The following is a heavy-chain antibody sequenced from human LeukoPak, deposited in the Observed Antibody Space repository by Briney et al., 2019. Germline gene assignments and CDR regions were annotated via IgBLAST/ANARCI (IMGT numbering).Heavy chain of an antibody. CDR1: GFTFTTYW. CDR3: ARGEIVVTTYFYYYMDV. Sequence: GGSLRLSCAASGFTFTTYWMGWVRQAPGKGLEWVAVTSYDGSYKYYADSVKGRFTISRDNSKNTLYLQMNSLRAEDTAVYYCARGEIVVTTYFYYYMDVWGKGTTVTVSS. D-gene: IGHD5-12*01. CDR2: TSYDGSYK. V-gene: IGHV3-30*03. J-gene: IGHJ6*03.